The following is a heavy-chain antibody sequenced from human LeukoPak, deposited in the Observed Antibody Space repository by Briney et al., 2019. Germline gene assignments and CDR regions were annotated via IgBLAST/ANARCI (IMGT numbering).Heavy chain of an antibody. CDR3: ARDTPKRGLGSHLGTEL. Sequence: GASVKVSCKASGYTFTSYGISWVRQAPGQGLEWMGWISAYNGNTNYAQKLQGRVTMTTDTSTSTAYMELRSLRSDDTAVYYCARDTPKRGLGSHLGTELWGQGTLVTVSS. CDR2: ISAYNGNT. V-gene: IGHV1-18*04. CDR1: GYTFTSYG. J-gene: IGHJ4*02. D-gene: IGHD3-10*01.